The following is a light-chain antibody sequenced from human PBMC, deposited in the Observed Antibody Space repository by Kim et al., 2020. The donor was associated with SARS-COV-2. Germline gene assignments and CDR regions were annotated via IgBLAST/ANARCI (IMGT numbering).Light chain of an antibody. CDR2: SNN. J-gene: IGLJ7*01. CDR3: AACDDSLNGAV. V-gene: IGLV1-44*01. Sequence: QRVTIACSGSSSNIGSNTVNWYQQLPGTAPNLLIYSNNQRPSGVPDRFSGPKSGTSASLAISGLQSEDEADYYCAACDDSLNGAVFGGGTQLTVL. CDR1: SSNIGSNT.